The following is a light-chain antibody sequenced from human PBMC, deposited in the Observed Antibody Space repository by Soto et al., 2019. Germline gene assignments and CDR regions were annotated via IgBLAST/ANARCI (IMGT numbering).Light chain of an antibody. V-gene: IGLV2-14*01. J-gene: IGLJ1*01. CDR1: SSDVGGYNY. CDR3: SSYTSRSPPV. CDR2: DVS. Sequence: SVLTQPASVSGSPGQSITISCTGTSSDVGGYNYVSWYQQHPGKAPKLMIYDVSNRPSGVSNRFSGSKSGNTASLTISGLQAEDEADYYCSSYTSRSPPVFGTGTKVTVL.